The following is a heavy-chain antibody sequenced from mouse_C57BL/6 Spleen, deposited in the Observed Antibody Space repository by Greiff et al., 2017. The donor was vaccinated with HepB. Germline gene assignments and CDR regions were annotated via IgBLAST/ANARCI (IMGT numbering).Heavy chain of an antibody. CDR1: GFTFSSYA. V-gene: IGHV5-4*01. D-gene: IGHD1-1*01. J-gene: IGHJ4*01. Sequence: EVKLVESGGGLVKPGGSLKLSCAASGFTFSSYAMSWVRQTPEKRLEWVATISDGGSYTYYPDNVKGRFTISRDNAKNNLYLQMSHLKSEDTAMYYCARDPSFITTPMDYWGQGTSVTVSS. CDR3: ARDPSFITTPMDY. CDR2: ISDGGSYT.